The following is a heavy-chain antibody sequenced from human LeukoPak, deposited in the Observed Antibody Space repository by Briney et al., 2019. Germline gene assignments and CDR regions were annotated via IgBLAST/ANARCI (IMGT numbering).Heavy chain of an antibody. CDR3: ARDTFQPGLIDS. D-gene: IGHD2-2*01. J-gene: IGHJ4*02. Sequence: GGSLRLSCAASGFTFSDYYMSWIRQAPGKGLEWVSYISLSGSTIHYTDSVKGRFTISRDNARNTLYLQLSSLRAEDSAVYYCARDTFQPGLIDSWGQGTLVTVSS. CDR1: GFTFSDYY. CDR2: ISLSGSTI. V-gene: IGHV3-11*04.